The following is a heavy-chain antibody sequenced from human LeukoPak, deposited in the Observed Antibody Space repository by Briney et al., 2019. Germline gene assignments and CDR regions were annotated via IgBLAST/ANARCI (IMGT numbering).Heavy chain of an antibody. CDR2: INSDGSIT. Sequence: GGSLRLSCAASGFTFTTYWMHWVRQAPGKGLVWVTHINSDGSITSYADSVKGRFTISRDNAKNTLYLQMNSLRAEDTAVYYCARDAVDTANAVWGQGTTVTVSS. V-gene: IGHV3-74*01. CDR3: ARDAVDTANAV. CDR1: GFTFTTYW. D-gene: IGHD5-18*01. J-gene: IGHJ6*02.